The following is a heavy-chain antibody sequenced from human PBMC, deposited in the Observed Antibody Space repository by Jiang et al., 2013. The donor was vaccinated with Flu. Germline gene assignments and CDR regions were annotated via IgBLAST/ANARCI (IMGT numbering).Heavy chain of an antibody. D-gene: IGHD3-10*01. V-gene: IGHV4-38-2*02. CDR1: GYSISSGYY. CDR2: IFHSGNT. Sequence: TLSLTCTVSGYSISSGYYWGWIRQPPGKGLEWIGSIFHSGNTHYNPSLKSRVTISVDTSKNQVALKLSSVTAADTAVYYCARTYYYGSGADHWGQGTLVTVPS. J-gene: IGHJ4*02. CDR3: ARTYYYGSGADH.